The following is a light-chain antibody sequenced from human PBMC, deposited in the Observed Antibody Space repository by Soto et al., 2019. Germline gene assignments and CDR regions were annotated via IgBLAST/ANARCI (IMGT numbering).Light chain of an antibody. V-gene: IGKV3-15*01. CDR2: DTS. J-gene: IGKJ5*01. CDR1: PSVDNY. Sequence: EIVLTQSPATLSLSPGERATLSCRASPSVDNYIARYQQKPGQAPRLLIYDTSTRATGVPTRFSGSRSGAEFTLTINSLQSEDFAVYYCQQYGSSITFGQGTRLEIK. CDR3: QQYGSSIT.